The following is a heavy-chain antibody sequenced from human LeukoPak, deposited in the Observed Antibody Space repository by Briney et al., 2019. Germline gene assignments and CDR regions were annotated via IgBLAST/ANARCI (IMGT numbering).Heavy chain of an antibody. CDR2: IKLDGTQK. CDR1: GFTFRNYW. Sequence: GGSLRLSCAASGFTFRNYWMSWIRQAPGRGLEWVANIKLDGTQKNYIQSVRGRFTVSRDNAKNSLYLQIDSLRDDDTAVYYCARDGGSGDYDFDRYYMDVWGKGTTVTISS. V-gene: IGHV3-7*01. D-gene: IGHD3-22*01. J-gene: IGHJ6*03. CDR3: ARDGGSGDYDFDRYYMDV.